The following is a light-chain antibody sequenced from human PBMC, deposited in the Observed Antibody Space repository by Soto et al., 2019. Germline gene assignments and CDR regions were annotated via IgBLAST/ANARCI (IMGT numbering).Light chain of an antibody. V-gene: IGLV2-8*01. CDR3: SSYAGSNNVV. J-gene: IGLJ2*01. Sequence: QSALTQPPSASGSPGQSGTISCTGTSSDVGGYNYVSWYQQHPGKAPKLMIYEVSKRPSGVPDRFSGSKSGNTASLTVSGLQAEDEADYYCSSYAGSNNVVFDGGTQLTVL. CDR1: SSDVGGYNY. CDR2: EVS.